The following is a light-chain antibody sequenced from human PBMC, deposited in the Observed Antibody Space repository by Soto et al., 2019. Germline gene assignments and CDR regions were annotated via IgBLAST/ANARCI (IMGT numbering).Light chain of an antibody. Sequence: QSALTQPRSVSGSPEQPVTISCTGTSSDVGGYNYVSWYQQYPDKAPRLVIYDVNSRPSGVPDRFSGSKSGNTASLTISGLQADDEADYYCSSFAGSDVLFGGGTKLTVL. CDR3: SSFAGSDVL. CDR1: SSDVGGYNY. CDR2: DVN. J-gene: IGLJ2*01. V-gene: IGLV2-11*01.